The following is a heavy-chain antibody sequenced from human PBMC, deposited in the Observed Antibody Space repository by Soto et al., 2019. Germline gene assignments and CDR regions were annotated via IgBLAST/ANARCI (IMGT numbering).Heavy chain of an antibody. V-gene: IGHV4-4*02. D-gene: IGHD3-3*01. CDR1: SGSIFSSNW. CDR3: ARLSSSRITIFGVAPGWFDP. Sequence: SETLSLTCAVSSGSIFSSNWWSWVRQPPGKGLEWIGETRNSGGANYNPSLKSRVTISVDKSTNQFFLNLNSVTAADTAVYYCARLSSSRITIFGVAPGWFDPWGQGTLVTVSS. J-gene: IGHJ5*02. CDR2: TRNSGGA.